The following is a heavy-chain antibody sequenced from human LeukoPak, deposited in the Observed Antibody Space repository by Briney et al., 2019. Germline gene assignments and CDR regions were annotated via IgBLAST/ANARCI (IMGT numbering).Heavy chain of an antibody. CDR3: ATLVGATTFNWFDP. J-gene: IGHJ5*02. CDR1: VGSFSGYY. D-gene: IGHD1-26*01. V-gene: IGHV4-34*01. CDR2: INHSGST. Sequence: PSETLSLTCAVYVGSFSGYYWSWIRQPPGKGLEWIGEINHSGSTNYNPSLKSRVTISVDTSKNQFSLKLSSVTAADTAVYYCATLVGATTFNWFDPWGQGTLVTVSS.